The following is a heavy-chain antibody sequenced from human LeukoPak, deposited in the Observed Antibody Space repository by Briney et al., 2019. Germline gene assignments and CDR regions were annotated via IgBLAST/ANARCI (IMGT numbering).Heavy chain of an antibody. J-gene: IGHJ4*02. Sequence: ASVKVSCEASGDTFTGDYMHWVRQAPGQGLEWMGWINPNSGDTNYAQKFQGRVTMTRDTSISTAYMELSRLRSDDTAVYYCARAGLYDSSGFLDWGQGTLVTVSS. CDR2: INPNSGDT. CDR3: ARAGLYDSSGFLD. CDR1: GDTFTGDY. D-gene: IGHD3-22*01. V-gene: IGHV1-2*02.